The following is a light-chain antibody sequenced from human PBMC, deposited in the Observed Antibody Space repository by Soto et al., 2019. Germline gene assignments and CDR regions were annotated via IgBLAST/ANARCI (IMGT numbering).Light chain of an antibody. CDR2: DVS. CDR1: SSDVGGYNY. V-gene: IGLV2-8*01. Sequence: QSALTQPPSASGSPGQSVTISCTGTSSDVGGYNYVSWYQQHPGKAPQLIIYDVSKRPSGVPDRFSGSKSGNTASLTVSGLQAEDEADYFCNSYGGSNNYVGFGGGTKLTVL. J-gene: IGLJ2*01. CDR3: NSYGGSNNYVG.